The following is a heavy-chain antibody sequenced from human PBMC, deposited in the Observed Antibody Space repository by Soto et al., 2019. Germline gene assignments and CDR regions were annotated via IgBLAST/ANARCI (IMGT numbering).Heavy chain of an antibody. CDR3: ARDVPSFLVERGGAFDI. CDR2: IYYSGST. Sequence: QVQLQESGPGLVKPSQTLSLTCTVSGGSISSGGYYWSWIRQHPGKGLEWIGYIYYSGSTYYNPSLKSRVTISVDTSKNQFSLKLSSVTAADTAVYYCARDVPSFLVERGGAFDIWGQGTMVTVSS. D-gene: IGHD1-1*01. V-gene: IGHV4-31*03. J-gene: IGHJ3*02. CDR1: GGSISSGGYY.